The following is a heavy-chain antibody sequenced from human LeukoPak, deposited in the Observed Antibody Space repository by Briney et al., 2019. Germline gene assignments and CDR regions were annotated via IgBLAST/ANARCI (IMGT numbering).Heavy chain of an antibody. J-gene: IGHJ3*02. CDR2: IYYSGST. CDR3: ARLPDPIAAAGSDAFDI. CDR1: GGSISSSSYY. D-gene: IGHD6-13*01. Sequence: SETLSLTCTVSGGSISSSSYYWGWIRQPPGKGLEWIGSIYYSGSTYYNPSLKSRVTISVDTSKNQFSLKLSSVTAADTAVYYCARLPDPIAAAGSDAFDIWGQGTMVTVSS. V-gene: IGHV4-39*01.